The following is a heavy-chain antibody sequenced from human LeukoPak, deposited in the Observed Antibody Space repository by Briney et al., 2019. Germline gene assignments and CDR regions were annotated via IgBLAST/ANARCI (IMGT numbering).Heavy chain of an antibody. D-gene: IGHD6-6*01. V-gene: IGHV4-39*07. CDR2: INHSGST. Sequence: SETLSLTCTVSGGSISSSSYYWGWIRQPPGKGLEWIVEINHSGSTNYNPSLKSRVTISVDTSKNQFSLKLSSVTAADTAVYYCARGKARGYYYYYYMDVWGKGTTVTVSS. CDR3: ARGKARGYYYYYYMDV. J-gene: IGHJ6*03. CDR1: GGSISSSSYY.